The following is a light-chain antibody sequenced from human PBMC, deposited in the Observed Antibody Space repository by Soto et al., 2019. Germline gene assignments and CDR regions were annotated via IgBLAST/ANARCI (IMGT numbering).Light chain of an antibody. J-gene: IGKJ1*01. Sequence: DVVMTQSPLSLPVTPGEPASISCRSSQSLLHSDGYNYLDWYLQKPGQSPQLLICLGSNRASGVPDRFSGSGSGTDFTLTISRVEAEDFGVYYCMQALQTPWTFGQGTQVEVK. CDR2: LGS. V-gene: IGKV2-28*01. CDR3: MQALQTPWT. CDR1: QSLLHSDGYNY.